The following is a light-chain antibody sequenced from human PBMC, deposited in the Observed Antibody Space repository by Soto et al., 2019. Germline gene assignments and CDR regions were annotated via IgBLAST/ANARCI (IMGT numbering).Light chain of an antibody. CDR2: AAS. V-gene: IGKV3-15*01. Sequence: EIVMSQSPATLSVSTGERAILSCRASQSISINLAWYQQKPGQAPRLLIYAASNRATGVPARFSGSWSGTEFTLTISSLQSEDFAVYYCQQYNNWITFGQGTRLAVK. CDR3: QQYNNWIT. J-gene: IGKJ5*01. CDR1: QSISIN.